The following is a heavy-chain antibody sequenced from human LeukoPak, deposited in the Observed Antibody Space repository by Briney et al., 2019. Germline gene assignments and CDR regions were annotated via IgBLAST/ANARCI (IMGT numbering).Heavy chain of an antibody. J-gene: IGHJ4*02. CDR1: GYTFSNYA. CDR3: ARPYCSGGFCHDYFDY. V-gene: IGHV1-2*02. D-gene: IGHD2-15*01. Sequence: ASVKVSCKASGYTFSNYAMNWVRQAPGQGLEWMGWINPHTGGTNYAQKFQGRVTMTRDTSISTAYMELSGLTSDDTAVYYCARPYCSGGFCHDYFDYWGQGTLVTVSS. CDR2: INPHTGGT.